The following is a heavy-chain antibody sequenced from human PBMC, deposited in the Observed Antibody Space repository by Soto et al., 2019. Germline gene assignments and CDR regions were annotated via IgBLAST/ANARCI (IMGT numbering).Heavy chain of an antibody. J-gene: IGHJ4*02. D-gene: IGHD3-16*01. CDR3: ARGVLTFGGVPPYYFDY. Sequence: PSETLSLTCTVSAGSISSSSYYWGWIRQPPGKGLEWIGSIYYSGSTYYSPTLKSRVTISVDTSKNQFSLKLSSVTAADAAVYYCARGVLTFGGVPPYYFDYWGQGTLVTVSS. CDR1: AGSISSSSYY. V-gene: IGHV4-39*01. CDR2: IYYSGST.